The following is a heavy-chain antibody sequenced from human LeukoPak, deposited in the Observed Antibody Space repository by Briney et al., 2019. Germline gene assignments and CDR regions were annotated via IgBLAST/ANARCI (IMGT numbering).Heavy chain of an antibody. CDR2: ITSEGHST. Sequence: GGSLRLSCAASGFTFSSYAMSWVRQAPGKGLEWVSSITSEGHSTYYRDSVKGRFTISRDNAKNSLYLQMNSLRADDTAVYYCARYEYSGYDFWGQGTLVTVSS. CDR1: GFTFSSYA. V-gene: IGHV3-21*01. D-gene: IGHD5-12*01. CDR3: ARYEYSGYDF. J-gene: IGHJ4*02.